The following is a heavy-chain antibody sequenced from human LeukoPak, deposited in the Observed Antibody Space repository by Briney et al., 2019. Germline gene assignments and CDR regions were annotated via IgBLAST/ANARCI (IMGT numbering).Heavy chain of an antibody. CDR1: GGSISSYY. Sequence: SETLSLTCTVSGGSISSYYWSWIRQPPGKGLEWIGYIYYSGSTNYNPSLKSRVTISLDTPKNQFSLKLSSVTAADTAVYYCARGNYDYVWGSYRYFGYWGQGTLVTVSS. D-gene: IGHD3-16*02. CDR3: ARGNYDYVWGSYRYFGY. J-gene: IGHJ4*02. V-gene: IGHV4-59*12. CDR2: IYYSGST.